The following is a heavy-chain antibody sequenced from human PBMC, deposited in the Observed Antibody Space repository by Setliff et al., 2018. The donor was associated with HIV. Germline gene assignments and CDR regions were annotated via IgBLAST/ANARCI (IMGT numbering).Heavy chain of an antibody. J-gene: IGHJ6*03. D-gene: IGHD3-16*01. CDR1: GGSFSGYY. CDR3: ARKGGLSRYYYYYMDV. CDR2: INHSGST. Sequence: KTSETLSLTCAVYGGSFSGYYWSWIRQPPGKGLEWIGEINHSGSTNYNPSLKSRVTISVDTSKNQFSLKLSSVTAADTAVYYCARKGGLSRYYYYYMDVWGRGTTVTVPS. V-gene: IGHV4-34*01.